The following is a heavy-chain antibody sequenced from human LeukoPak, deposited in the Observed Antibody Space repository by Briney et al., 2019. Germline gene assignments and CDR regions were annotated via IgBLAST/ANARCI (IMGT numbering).Heavy chain of an antibody. CDR3: ARGSRGDAFDI. V-gene: IGHV4-30-2*01. CDR1: GGSISSGGYS. J-gene: IGHJ3*02. D-gene: IGHD5-24*01. CDR2: IHHSGST. Sequence: PSETLSLTCAVSGGSISSGGYSWSWIRQPPGKGLEWIGYIHHSGSTYYNPSLKSRVIISVDRSKNQFSLKLSSVTAADTAVYYCARGSRGDAFDIWGQGTMVTVSS.